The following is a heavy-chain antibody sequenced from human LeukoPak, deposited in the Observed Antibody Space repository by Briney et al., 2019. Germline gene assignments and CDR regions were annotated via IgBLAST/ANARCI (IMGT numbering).Heavy chain of an antibody. CDR2: ISTYTGNS. V-gene: IGHV1-18*01. CDR1: GYTFTNYV. D-gene: IGHD4-17*01. Sequence: GASVKVSCKASGYTFTNYVLTWVRQAPGHGLEWMGRISTYTGNSNYAQKFQDRVTMTTDTSTGTAYMDLRNLSSDDTAVYCCARTMTTMTTHGELDFWGQGTLVTVSS. J-gene: IGHJ4*02. CDR3: ARTMTTMTTHGELDF.